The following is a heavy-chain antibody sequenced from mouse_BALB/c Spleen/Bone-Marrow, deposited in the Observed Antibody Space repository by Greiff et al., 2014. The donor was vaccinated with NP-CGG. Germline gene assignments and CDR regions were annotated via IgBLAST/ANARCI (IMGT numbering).Heavy chain of an antibody. D-gene: IGHD1-1*01. V-gene: IGHV5-15*02. Sequence: EVKLEESGGGLVQPGGSRKLSCAASGFTFSDYGMAWVRQAPGKGPEWVAFISNLAYSIYYADTVTGRFTISRENAKNTLYLEMSSLRSEDTAMYYCARDYDGTRYWYFDVWGAGTMVTVS. J-gene: IGHJ1*01. CDR1: GFTFSDYG. CDR3: ARDYDGTRYWYFDV. CDR2: ISNLAYSI.